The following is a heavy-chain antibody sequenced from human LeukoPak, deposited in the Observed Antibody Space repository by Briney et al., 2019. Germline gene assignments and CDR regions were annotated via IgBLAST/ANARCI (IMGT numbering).Heavy chain of an antibody. Sequence: SCKASGGTFSSYAISWVRQAPGKGLEWVSVIYSGGSTYYADSVKGRFTISRDNSKNTLYLQMNSLRAEDTAVYYCARDSSRIAVAGTGGGYYYGMDVWGQGTTVTVSS. D-gene: IGHD6-19*01. CDR2: IYSGGST. J-gene: IGHJ6*02. CDR1: GGTFSSYA. V-gene: IGHV3-53*01. CDR3: ARDSSRIAVAGTGGGYYYGMDV.